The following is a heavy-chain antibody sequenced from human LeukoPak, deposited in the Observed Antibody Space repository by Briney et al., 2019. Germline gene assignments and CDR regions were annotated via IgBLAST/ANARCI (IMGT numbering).Heavy chain of an antibody. D-gene: IGHD3-22*01. CDR1: GFTFSSYG. Sequence: GGSLRLSCAASGFTFSSYGMHWVRQAPGKGLEWVSVIRYDGSNKYYADSVKGRFTISRDNSKNTLYLQMNSLRAEDTAVYYCARRQTYYYDSSGYPFDYWGQGTLVTVSS. V-gene: IGHV3-30*02. CDR2: IRYDGSNK. CDR3: ARRQTYYYDSSGYPFDY. J-gene: IGHJ4*02.